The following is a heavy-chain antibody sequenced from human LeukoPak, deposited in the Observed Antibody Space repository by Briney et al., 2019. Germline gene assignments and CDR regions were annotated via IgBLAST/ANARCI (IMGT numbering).Heavy chain of an antibody. CDR1: GFTVSSNY. CDR3: ARDCFSRYYYGSGTKSSGWFDP. J-gene: IGHJ5*02. CDR2: IYSGGST. D-gene: IGHD3-10*01. Sequence: GGSLRLSCAASGFTVSSNYMSWVRQAPGKGLEWVSVIYSGGSTYYADSVKGRFTISRDNSKNTLYLQMNSLRAEDTAVYYCARDCFSRYYYGSGTKSSGWFDPWGQGTLVTVSS. V-gene: IGHV3-53*05.